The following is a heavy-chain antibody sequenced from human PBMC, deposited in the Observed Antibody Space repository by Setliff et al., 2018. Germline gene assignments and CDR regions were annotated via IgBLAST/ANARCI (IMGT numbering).Heavy chain of an antibody. Sequence: ASVKVSCKASGYTFTDYYMQWVRQAPGQGLEWMGNINTYSGATNYAHKFQGRVTMTTDTSITTAYMELNSLTSDDTAMYYCTRGQRAWSYWGQGTLVTVSS. D-gene: IGHD6-19*01. CDR1: GYTFTDYY. V-gene: IGHV1-2*02. CDR3: TRGQRAWSY. J-gene: IGHJ4*02. CDR2: INTYSGAT.